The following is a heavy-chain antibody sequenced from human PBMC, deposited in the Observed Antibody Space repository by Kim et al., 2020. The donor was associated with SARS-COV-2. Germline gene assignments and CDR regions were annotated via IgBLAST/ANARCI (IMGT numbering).Heavy chain of an antibody. CDR1: GGSISSSSYY. V-gene: IGHV4-39*01. CDR3: ASFGSTYFVDL. CDR2: MYYSGGT. J-gene: IGHJ4*02. Sequence: SETLSLTCNVSGGSISSSSYYWGWIRQPPGKGLEWIGNMYYSGGTYYNPSLKSRVTISGDTSKNQLSLNLTSVTAADTAVYFCASFGSTYFVDLRGQGTL. D-gene: IGHD3-3*01.